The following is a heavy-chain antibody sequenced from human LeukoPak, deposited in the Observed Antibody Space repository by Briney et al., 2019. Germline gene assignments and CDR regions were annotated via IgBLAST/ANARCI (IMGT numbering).Heavy chain of an antibody. CDR1: GFSVSGYW. V-gene: IGHV3-7*01. CDR3: AREWQGGIAAAGTRIEGDY. D-gene: IGHD6-13*01. CDR2: IKQDGSEK. Sequence: GGSLRLSCAVAGFSVSGYWMTWVRQAPGKGLEWVTNIKQDGSEKNYVDSVKGRFTISRDNAENSLFLQMNSLRVEDTAVYYCAREWQGGIAAAGTRIEGDYWGQGTLVAVSS. J-gene: IGHJ4*02.